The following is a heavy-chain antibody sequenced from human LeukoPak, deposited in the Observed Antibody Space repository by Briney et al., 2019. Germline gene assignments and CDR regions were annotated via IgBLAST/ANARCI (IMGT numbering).Heavy chain of an antibody. J-gene: IGHJ3*02. CDR2: IYYSGST. CDR1: GGSISSYY. D-gene: IGHD3-10*01. Sequence: SETLSLTCTVSGGSISSYYWSWIRQPPGKGLEWIGYIYYSGSTNYNPSLKSRVTISVDTSKNQFSLKLSSVTAADTAVYYCARDNPHYGSGIDAFDIWGQGTMGTVSS. V-gene: IGHV4-59*01. CDR3: ARDNPHYGSGIDAFDI.